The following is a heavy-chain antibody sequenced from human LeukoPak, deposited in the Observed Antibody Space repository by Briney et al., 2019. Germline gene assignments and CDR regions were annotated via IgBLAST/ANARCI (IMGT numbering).Heavy chain of an antibody. Sequence: ASVKVSCKASGFTFTGYYIHWVRQAPGQGLEWMGWINPNNGDTNYAQKFQGRVTMTRDTSISTAYMELSRLRSDDTAVYYCARGLSGPYYYYYMDVWGKGTSVTVSS. CDR1: GFTFTGYY. CDR2: INPNNGDT. CDR3: ARGLSGPYYYYYMDV. D-gene: IGHD2-15*01. J-gene: IGHJ6*03. V-gene: IGHV1-2*02.